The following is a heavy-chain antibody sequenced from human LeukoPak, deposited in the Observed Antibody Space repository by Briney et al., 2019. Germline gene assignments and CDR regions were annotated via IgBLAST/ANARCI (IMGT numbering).Heavy chain of an antibody. D-gene: IGHD2-2*01. CDR1: GFTFRTHW. J-gene: IGHJ4*02. CDR2: IKEDGSEK. Sequence: GGPLRLSCAASGFTFRTHWMRCPRQARGKGREWVVNIKEDGSEKYYVDCVRGRFTISREDAKNSMYLQMSSPRADDTDVYYWARDSSRFVYWGQGTLVTVSS. V-gene: IGHV3-7*01. CDR3: ARDSSRFVY.